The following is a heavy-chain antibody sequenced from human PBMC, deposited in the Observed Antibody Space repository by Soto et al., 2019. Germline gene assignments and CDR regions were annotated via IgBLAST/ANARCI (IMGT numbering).Heavy chain of an antibody. CDR3: AKDTLRTYDFWSGLINY. D-gene: IGHD3-3*01. CDR1: GFTFSSYG. CDR2: ISYDGSNK. Sequence: QVQLVESGGGVVQPGRSLRLSCAASGFTFSSYGMHWVRQAPGKGLEWVAVISYDGSNKYYADSVKGRFTISRDNSKNTLYLQMNSLRAEDTAVYYCAKDTLRTYDFWSGLINYWGQGTLVTVSS. V-gene: IGHV3-30*18. J-gene: IGHJ4*02.